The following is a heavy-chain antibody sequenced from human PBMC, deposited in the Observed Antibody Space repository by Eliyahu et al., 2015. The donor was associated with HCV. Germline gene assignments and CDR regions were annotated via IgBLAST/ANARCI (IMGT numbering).Heavy chain of an antibody. D-gene: IGHD4-11*01. CDR3: GRRSYSSSDI. Sequence: EVQLVESGGGLVQPGGXXRLSCVTSGFSFSIYWMGWVRQAPGKGLEWVANIKPDGSEQNYVDSVKGRFTISRDNAKTSLFLQMNSLRAEDTAVYYCGRRSYSSSDIWGQGTMVTVS. V-gene: IGHV3-7*01. J-gene: IGHJ3*02. CDR1: GFSFSIYW. CDR2: IKPDGSEQ.